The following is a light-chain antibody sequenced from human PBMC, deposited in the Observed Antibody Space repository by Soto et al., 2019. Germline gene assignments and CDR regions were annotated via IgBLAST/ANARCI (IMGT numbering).Light chain of an antibody. V-gene: IGKV3-11*01. CDR1: QSVSTS. CDR2: DAS. CDR3: QVRDVWPS. J-gene: IGKJ1*01. Sequence: IVLTQSPVTLELSPGESAVLSCRASQSVSTSLAWYQHKPGQSPRLFIYDASKRAPGIPARFTGSGSGTDFTLTISSLEPEDIAVYYCQVRDVWPSFGQGTKVDIK.